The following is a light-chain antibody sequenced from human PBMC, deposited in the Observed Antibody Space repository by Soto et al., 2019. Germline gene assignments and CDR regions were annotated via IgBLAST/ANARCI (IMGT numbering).Light chain of an antibody. CDR3: KQCNSWPPAYT. V-gene: IGKV3-15*01. J-gene: IGKJ2*01. CDR1: QSVSSK. Sequence: EIVMTQSPATLSVSPGERATLSCRASQSVSSKLAWYQQKPGQTPRLLIYGASTRATGVPARFSGSGSGTEFTLTISSLQSDDFAVYSCKQCNSWPPAYTFGQGTKLEIK. CDR2: GAS.